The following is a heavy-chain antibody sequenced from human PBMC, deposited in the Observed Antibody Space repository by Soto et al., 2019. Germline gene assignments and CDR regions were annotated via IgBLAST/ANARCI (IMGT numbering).Heavy chain of an antibody. Sequence: GGSLRLSCAASGFTFSSYAMSWVRQAPGKGLEWVSAISGSGGSTYYADSVKGRFTISRDNSKNTLYLQMNSLRAEDTAVYYYAKDIGEYCSGGSCYSDGPDYWGQGTLVTVSS. D-gene: IGHD2-15*01. V-gene: IGHV3-23*01. J-gene: IGHJ4*02. CDR1: GFTFSSYA. CDR3: AKDIGEYCSGGSCYSDGPDY. CDR2: ISGSGGST.